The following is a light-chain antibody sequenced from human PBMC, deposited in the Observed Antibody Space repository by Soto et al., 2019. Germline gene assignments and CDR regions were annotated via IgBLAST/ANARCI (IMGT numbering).Light chain of an antibody. CDR1: QSVSSN. CDR3: QQYNNWPLWT. J-gene: IGKJ1*01. V-gene: IGKV3-15*01. Sequence: EIVMTQSPATLSVSPGERATLSCRASQSVSSNLAWYQQKPGQAPRLLIYGASTRATGIPARFSGSGSGTEFTLTISSLQSEDFAVYYCQQYNNWPLWTVGQGTKVDIK. CDR2: GAS.